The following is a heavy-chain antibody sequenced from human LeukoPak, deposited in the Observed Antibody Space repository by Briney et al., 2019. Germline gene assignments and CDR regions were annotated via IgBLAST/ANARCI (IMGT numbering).Heavy chain of an antibody. J-gene: IGHJ6*03. Sequence: GGSLRLSCAASGFTFSSYGMSWVRQAPGKGLEWVSAISGSGGSTYYADSVKGRFTISRDNSKNTLYLQMNSLRAEDTAVYYCARCYYYDSSGTMDVWGKGTTVTISS. CDR3: ARCYYYDSSGTMDV. V-gene: IGHV3-23*01. CDR2: ISGSGGST. CDR1: GFTFSSYG. D-gene: IGHD3-22*01.